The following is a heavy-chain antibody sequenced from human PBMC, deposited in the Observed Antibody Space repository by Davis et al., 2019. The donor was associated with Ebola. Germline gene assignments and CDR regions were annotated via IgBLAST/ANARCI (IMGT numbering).Heavy chain of an antibody. V-gene: IGHV3-74*01. CDR2: INSDGSST. CDR3: AREDVAARESASNYYYYMDV. CDR1: GFTFSSYW. J-gene: IGHJ6*03. Sequence: PGGSLRLSCAASGFTFSSYWMHWVRQAPGKGLVWVSRINSDGSSTSYADSVKGRFTISRDNSKNTLYLQMNSLRAEDTAVYYCAREDVAARESASNYYYYMDVWGKGTTVTVSS. D-gene: IGHD6-6*01.